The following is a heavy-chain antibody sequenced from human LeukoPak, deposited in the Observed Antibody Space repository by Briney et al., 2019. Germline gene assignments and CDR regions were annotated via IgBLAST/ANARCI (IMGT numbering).Heavy chain of an antibody. CDR3: AKRSIAVAKRGLVGGGNFDY. CDR2: ISGRGDST. CDR1: GFTFNNYA. D-gene: IGHD6-19*01. J-gene: IGHJ4*02. V-gene: IGHV3-23*01. Sequence: SGGSLRLSCAVSGFTFNNYAMSWVRQAPGKGLEWVSVISGRGDSTYYADSVKGRFTVSRDNSRDTFYLQMNSLRAEDTAVYYWAKRSIAVAKRGLVGGGNFDYWAQGPLVPVSP.